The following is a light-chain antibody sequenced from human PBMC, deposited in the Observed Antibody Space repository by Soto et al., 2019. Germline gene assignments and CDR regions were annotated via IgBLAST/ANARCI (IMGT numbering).Light chain of an antibody. Sequence: LTQSPVTLSLSPGDRATLSCRPSQSVSSFLAWYQQKPGKAPKLLIYAASALQSGVRSRFSGSGSGTDFTHSINCLQPEDFATYYWLQINSYPYSFGQGTKLEIK. CDR3: LQINSYPYS. J-gene: IGKJ2*01. CDR2: AAS. CDR1: QSVSSF. V-gene: IGKV1-9*01.